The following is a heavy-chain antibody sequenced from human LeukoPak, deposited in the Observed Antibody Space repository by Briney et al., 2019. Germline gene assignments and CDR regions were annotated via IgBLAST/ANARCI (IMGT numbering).Heavy chain of an antibody. D-gene: IGHD6-19*01. J-gene: IGHJ4*02. CDR3: ARQAEQWLVPNYFDY. CDR2: IYYSGST. CDR1: GGSISSSSYY. V-gene: IGHV4-39*01. Sequence: SETLSLTCTVSGGSISSSSYYWGWIRQPPGKGLEWIGSIYYSGSTYYNPSLKSRVTISVDTSKNQFSLKLSSVTAADTAVYYCARQAEQWLVPNYFDYWGQGTLVTVSS.